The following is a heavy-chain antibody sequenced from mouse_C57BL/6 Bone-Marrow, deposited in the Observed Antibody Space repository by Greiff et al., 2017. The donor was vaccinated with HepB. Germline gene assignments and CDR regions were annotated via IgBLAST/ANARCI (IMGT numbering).Heavy chain of an antibody. CDR3: ARRGYYYGSSYESYFDY. CDR2: IYPGDGDT. V-gene: IGHV1-82*01. Sequence: VQLQQSGPELVKPGASVKISCKASGYAFSSSWMNWVKQRPGKGLEWIGRIYPGDGDTNYNGKFKGKATLTADKSSSTAYMQLSSLTSEDSAVYFCARRGYYYGSSYESYFDYWGQGTTLTVSS. D-gene: IGHD1-1*01. J-gene: IGHJ2*01. CDR1: GYAFSSSW.